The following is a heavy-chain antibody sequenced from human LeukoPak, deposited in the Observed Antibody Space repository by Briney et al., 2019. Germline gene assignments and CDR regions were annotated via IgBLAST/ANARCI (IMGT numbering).Heavy chain of an antibody. CDR1: GFTFSSFG. CDR2: ISSGAGST. J-gene: IGHJ6*03. D-gene: IGHD3-10*01. V-gene: IGHV3-23*01. CDR3: ARSAYGSNYMDV. Sequence: PGGSLRLSCAASGFTFSSFGMSWVRQVPGKGLEWVSSISSGAGSTYYADSVKGRFTISRDNAKNSLYLQMNSLRAEDTALYYCARSAYGSNYMDVWGKGTTVTISS.